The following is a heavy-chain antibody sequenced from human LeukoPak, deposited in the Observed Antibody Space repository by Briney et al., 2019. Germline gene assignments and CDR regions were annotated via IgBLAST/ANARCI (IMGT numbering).Heavy chain of an antibody. CDR1: GFTFSSYA. V-gene: IGHV3-30-3*01. J-gene: IGHJ4*02. CDR3: ARDQEWELPLY. D-gene: IGHD1-26*01. Sequence: PGGSLRLSCAASGFTFSSYAMHWVRQAPGKGLEWVAVISYDGSNKYYADSVKGRFTISRDNSKNTLYLQMNSLRAEDRAVYYCARDQEWELPLYWGQGTLVTVSS. CDR2: ISYDGSNK.